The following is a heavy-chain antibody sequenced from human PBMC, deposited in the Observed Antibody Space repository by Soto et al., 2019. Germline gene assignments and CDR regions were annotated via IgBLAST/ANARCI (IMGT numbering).Heavy chain of an antibody. CDR1: GGSFSGYY. Sequence: SETLSLTCAVYGGSFSGYYWSWIRQPPGKGLEWIGEINHSGSTNYNPSLKSRVTISVDTSKNQFSLKLSSVTAADTAVYYCARGNYYGSGSYYTDYYYYYGMDVWGQGTTVT. CDR3: ARGNYYGSGSYYTDYYYYYGMDV. V-gene: IGHV4-34*01. D-gene: IGHD3-10*01. CDR2: INHSGST. J-gene: IGHJ6*02.